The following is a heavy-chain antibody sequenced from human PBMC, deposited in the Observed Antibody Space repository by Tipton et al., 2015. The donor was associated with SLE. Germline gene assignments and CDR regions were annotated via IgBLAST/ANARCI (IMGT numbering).Heavy chain of an antibody. CDR1: GDTISDHY. CDR3: ASGGYGSGSHYLGGWFDP. CDR2: IYTSGST. Sequence: TLSLTCTVSGDTISDHYWSWIRQPPGKGLEWIGYIYTSGSTNYNPSLKSRVTISADTSKNQFSLKLSSVTAADTAVYYCASGGYGSGSHYLGGWFDPWGRGTLVTVSS. V-gene: IGHV4-4*08. J-gene: IGHJ5*02. D-gene: IGHD3-10*01.